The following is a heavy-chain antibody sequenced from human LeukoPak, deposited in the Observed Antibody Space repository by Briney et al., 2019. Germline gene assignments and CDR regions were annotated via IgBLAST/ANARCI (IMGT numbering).Heavy chain of an antibody. CDR2: IYPGDSDT. D-gene: IGHD3-3*01. J-gene: IGHJ4*02. CDR1: GYTLSSYW. V-gene: IGHV5-51*01. CDR3: ARQNDFRLDY. Sequence: GESLRISCKGSGYTLSSYWIGWVRQMPGKGLEWMGIIYPGDSDTRYSPSLQGQVTISVDTSIGTASLQWSSLKASDTAIYYCARQNDFRLDYWGQGTLVTVSS.